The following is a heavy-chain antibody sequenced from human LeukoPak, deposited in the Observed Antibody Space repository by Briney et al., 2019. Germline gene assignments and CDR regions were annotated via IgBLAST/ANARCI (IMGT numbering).Heavy chain of an antibody. CDR1: GYTFTGYY. D-gene: IGHD3-9*01. J-gene: IGHJ4*02. CDR2: INPNSGGT. V-gene: IGHV1-2*02. CDR3: ARGRAYYDILTGYADLPDY. Sequence: GASVKASCKASGYTFTGYYMHWVRQAPGQGLEWMGWINPNSGGTNYAQKFQGRVTMTRDTSISTAYMELSRLRSDDTAVYYCARGRAYYDILTGYADLPDYWGQGTLVTVSS.